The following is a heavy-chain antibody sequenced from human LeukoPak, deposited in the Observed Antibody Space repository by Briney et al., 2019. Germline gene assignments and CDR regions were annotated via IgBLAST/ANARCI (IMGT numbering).Heavy chain of an antibody. CDR1: GFTFSSYS. V-gene: IGHV3-21*01. J-gene: IGHJ4*02. Sequence: GGSLRLSCAASGFTFSSYSMNWVRQAPGKGLEWVSSISSSSSYIYYADSVKGRFTISRDNAKNSLYLQMNSLRAEDTAVYYCANMITFGGVIDRDYWGQGTLVTVSS. D-gene: IGHD3-16*02. CDR3: ANMITFGGVIDRDY. CDR2: ISSSSSYI.